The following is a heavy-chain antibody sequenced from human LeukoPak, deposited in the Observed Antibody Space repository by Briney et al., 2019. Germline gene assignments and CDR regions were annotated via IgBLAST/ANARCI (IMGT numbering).Heavy chain of an antibody. V-gene: IGHV3-66*01. D-gene: IGHD2-15*01. CDR2: IYSGGST. J-gene: IGHJ5*01. Sequence: GESLRLSCAASEFSVGSNYMTWVRQAPGKGLEWVSLIYSGGSTYYADSVKGRFTISRDNAKNSVYLQMNSLRAEDTAVYYCARDIAHCGSGICYNIRFDSWGQGTLVTVSS. CDR3: ARDIAHCGSGICYNIRFDS. CDR1: EFSVGSNY.